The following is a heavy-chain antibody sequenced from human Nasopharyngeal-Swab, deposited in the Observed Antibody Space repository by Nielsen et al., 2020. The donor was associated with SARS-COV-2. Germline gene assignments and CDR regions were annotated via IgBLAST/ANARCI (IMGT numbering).Heavy chain of an antibody. J-gene: IGHJ4*02. Sequence: GESLKISCAASGFTFSGYSMNWVRQAPGKGLEWVSSISSSSSYIYYADSVKGRFTISRDNAKNSLYLQMNSLRAEDTAVYYCARGDRSGSYYPDYWGQGTLVTVSS. CDR3: ARGDRSGSYYPDY. CDR1: GFTFSGYS. V-gene: IGHV3-21*01. D-gene: IGHD3-10*01. CDR2: ISSSSSYI.